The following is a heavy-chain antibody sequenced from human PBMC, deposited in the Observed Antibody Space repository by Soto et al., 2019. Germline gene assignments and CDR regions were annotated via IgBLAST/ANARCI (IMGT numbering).Heavy chain of an antibody. Sequence: QVQLVQSGAEVKKPGASVKVSCKTSGYNFTTYGVSWVRQAPGQGLEWMGWISGHNGYTNYAQTFRGRVNMTTDTSPTTAYMELRSLRSDDTAVYYCARYQPYSTGYYYFDHWGQGTLAIVTS. CDR1: GYNFTTYG. V-gene: IGHV1-18*01. CDR3: ARYQPYSTGYYYFDH. J-gene: IGHJ4*02. CDR2: ISGHNGYT. D-gene: IGHD6-19*01.